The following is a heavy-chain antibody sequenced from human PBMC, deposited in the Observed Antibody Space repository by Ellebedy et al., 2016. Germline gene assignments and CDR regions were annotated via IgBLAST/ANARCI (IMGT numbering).Heavy chain of an antibody. J-gene: IGHJ3*02. D-gene: IGHD3-9*01. Sequence: SETLSLXXTVSGGSISSSSYYWGWIRQPPGKGLEWIGSIYYSGSTYYNPSLKSRVTISVDTSKNQFSLKLSSVTAADTAVYYCARSPKLRYFDWLPSRPGAFDIWGQGTMVTVSS. V-gene: IGHV4-39*01. CDR1: GGSISSSSYY. CDR2: IYYSGST. CDR3: ARSPKLRYFDWLPSRPGAFDI.